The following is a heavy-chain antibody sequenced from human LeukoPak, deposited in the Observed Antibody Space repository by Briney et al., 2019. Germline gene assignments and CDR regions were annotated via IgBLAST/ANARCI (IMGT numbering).Heavy chain of an antibody. CDR2: IYYSGST. Sequence: SETLSLTCTVSGGSISSGDYYWSWIRQPPGKGLEWIGYIYYSGSTYYNPSLKSRVTISVDTSKNQFSLKLSSVTAADTAVYYCARYSSSLVEEFDWFDPWGQGTLVTVSS. CDR1: GGSISSGDYY. D-gene: IGHD6-13*01. V-gene: IGHV4-30-4*08. CDR3: ARYSSSLVEEFDWFDP. J-gene: IGHJ5*02.